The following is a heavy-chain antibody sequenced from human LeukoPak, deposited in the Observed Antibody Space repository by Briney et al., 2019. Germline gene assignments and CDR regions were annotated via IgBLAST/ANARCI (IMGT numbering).Heavy chain of an antibody. Sequence: GGSLRLSCAASGFTFSSYSMSWVRQAPGKGLEWVSAISGSGGSTYYADSVKGRFTISRDNSKNTLYLQMNSLRAEDTAVYYCAKGLGRGPYYFDYWGQGTLVTVSS. CDR2: ISGSGGST. CDR1: GFTFSSYS. V-gene: IGHV3-23*01. D-gene: IGHD3-10*01. J-gene: IGHJ4*02. CDR3: AKGLGRGPYYFDY.